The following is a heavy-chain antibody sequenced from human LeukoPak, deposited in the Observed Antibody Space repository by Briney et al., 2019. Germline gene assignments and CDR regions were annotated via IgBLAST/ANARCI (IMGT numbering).Heavy chain of an antibody. CDR2: ISGSGGST. Sequence: GGSLRLCCAASGFTFSSYAMSWVRQAPGKGLEWVSAISGSGGSTYYADSVKGRFTISRDNSKNTLYLQMNSLRAEDTAVYYCAKTLAATVIDALDVWGQGTTVTVSS. CDR1: GFTFSSYA. V-gene: IGHV3-23*01. CDR3: AKTLAATVIDALDV. J-gene: IGHJ6*02. D-gene: IGHD4-17*01.